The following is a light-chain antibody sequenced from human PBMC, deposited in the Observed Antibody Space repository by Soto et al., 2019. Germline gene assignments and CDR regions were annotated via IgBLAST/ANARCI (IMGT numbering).Light chain of an antibody. Sequence: EIVLTQSPGTLSLSPGERATLSCRASQSVSSTYLVWYQQKPGQAPMLLIYGASSRATGIPDRFSGSGSGTNFTPTISRLEAEDFAVYYCQQYGGSPPYTFGRGTKLEIK. CDR3: QQYGGSPPYT. V-gene: IGKV3-20*01. J-gene: IGKJ2*01. CDR1: QSVSSTY. CDR2: GAS.